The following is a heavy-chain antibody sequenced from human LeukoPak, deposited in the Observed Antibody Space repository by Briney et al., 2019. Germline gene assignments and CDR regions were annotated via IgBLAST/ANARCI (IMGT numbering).Heavy chain of an antibody. CDR2: INPNSGGT. V-gene: IGHV1-2*02. CDR3: ARDRSVRWELLSYYYMDV. CDR1: GYTFTGYY. Sequence: AASVKVSCKASGYTFTGYYMHWVRQAPGQGLEWMGWINPNSGGTNYAQKFQGRVTMTTDTSTSTAYMELRSLRSDDTAVYYCARDRSVRWELLSYYYMDVWGKGTTVTVSS. J-gene: IGHJ6*03. D-gene: IGHD1-26*01.